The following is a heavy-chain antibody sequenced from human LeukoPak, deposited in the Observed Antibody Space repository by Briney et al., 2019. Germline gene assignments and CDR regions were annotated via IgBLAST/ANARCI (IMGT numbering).Heavy chain of an antibody. CDR3: AKDRNSGNYYQTGDFHY. D-gene: IGHD1-26*01. J-gene: IGHJ4*02. CDR1: GFTISSYG. V-gene: IGHV3-23*01. CDR2: ISNSGGTT. Sequence: PGGSLRLSCAASGFTISSYGMSWVRQAPGKGLEWGSGISNSGGTTYYADSVKGRFTISRDNSKNTLYLQMNSLRAEDTALYYCAKDRNSGNYYQTGDFHYWGQGILVTVSS.